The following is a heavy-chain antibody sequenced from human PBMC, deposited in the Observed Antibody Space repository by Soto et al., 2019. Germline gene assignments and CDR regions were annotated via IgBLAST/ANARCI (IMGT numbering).Heavy chain of an antibody. CDR1: GFTFSSYG. J-gene: IGHJ6*02. CDR2: TSYDENTK. V-gene: IGHV3-30*18. D-gene: IGHD1-26*01. CDR3: AKALYSGSYYVYYYGMDV. Sequence: QVQLVESGGGVVQPGRSLRLSCAASGFTFSSYGMHWVRQAPGKGLEWVAVTSYDENTKYYADSVKGRLTISRDNSKNTLYLQMNSLRPEDTAVYYCAKALYSGSYYVYYYGMDVWGQGTTVTVSS.